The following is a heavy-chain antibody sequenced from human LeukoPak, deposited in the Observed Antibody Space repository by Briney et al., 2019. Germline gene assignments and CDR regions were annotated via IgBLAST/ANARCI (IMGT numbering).Heavy chain of an antibody. Sequence: GGSLRLSCAASGFIFSSYAMHWVRQAPGKGLEWVAVISYDGSNKYYADSVKGRFTISGDNSKNTLYLQMNSLRAEDTAVYYCARVKGGYLNYFDYWGQGTLVTVSS. CDR3: ARVKGGYLNYFDY. V-gene: IGHV3-30-3*01. J-gene: IGHJ4*02. D-gene: IGHD3-10*01. CDR2: ISYDGSNK. CDR1: GFIFSSYA.